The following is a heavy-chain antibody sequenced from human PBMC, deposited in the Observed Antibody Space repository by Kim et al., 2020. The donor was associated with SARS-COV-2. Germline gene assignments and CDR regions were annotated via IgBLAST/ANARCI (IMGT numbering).Heavy chain of an antibody. V-gene: IGHV3-30*15. CDR3: ARVGVCNSSDCYGSFDH. Sequence: SVKGRFTISRDNAKNTLYLQMSSLRTEDTAVYYCARVGVCNSSDCYGSFDHWGQGTLVTVSS. D-gene: IGHD2-21*02. J-gene: IGHJ1*01.